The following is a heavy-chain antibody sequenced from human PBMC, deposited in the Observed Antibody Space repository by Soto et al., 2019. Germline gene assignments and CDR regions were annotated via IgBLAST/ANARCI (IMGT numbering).Heavy chain of an antibody. CDR1: GASISSTTSGNW. CDR2: IYHSGST. V-gene: IGHV4-4*02. Sequence: QVQLQESGPGLVRPSGTLSLTCAVSGASISSTTSGNWWSWVRQPPGKGLEWIGEIYHSGSTNYNPSLKSRVTMSVGKSKDQVSRKLTSVTAADTAVYYCARMVGATLVDFWGQGTLVTVSS. J-gene: IGHJ4*02. CDR3: ARMVGATLVDF. D-gene: IGHD1-26*01.